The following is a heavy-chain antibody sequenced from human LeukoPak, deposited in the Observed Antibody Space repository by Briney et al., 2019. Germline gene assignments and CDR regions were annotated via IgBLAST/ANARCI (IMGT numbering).Heavy chain of an antibody. CDR1: GGSISSYY. CDR3: ARGYSTSWTYYFDY. CDR2: LHFGGST. Sequence: SETLSLTCTVSGGSISSYYWSWIRQPAGKGLDWIGHLHFGGSTNYNPSLKSRVTISVDTSKNHFSLKLSSVTAADTAVYYCARGYSTSWTYYFDYWGQGALVTVSS. D-gene: IGHD6-13*01. V-gene: IGHV4-59*01. J-gene: IGHJ4*02.